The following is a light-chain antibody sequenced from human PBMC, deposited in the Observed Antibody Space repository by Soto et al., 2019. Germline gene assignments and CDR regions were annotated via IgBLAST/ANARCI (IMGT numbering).Light chain of an antibody. CDR3: SSYTSSGTLGYV. J-gene: IGLJ1*01. CDR1: SSDVGGYNY. Sequence: QSALTQPASVSGSPGQSITISCPGTSSDVGGYNYVSWYQQHPGKAPKLMIYDVSNRPSGVSNRFSGSKSGNTASLTISGLQAEDEADYYCSSYTSSGTLGYVFVTGSNVTVL. CDR2: DVS. V-gene: IGLV2-14*01.